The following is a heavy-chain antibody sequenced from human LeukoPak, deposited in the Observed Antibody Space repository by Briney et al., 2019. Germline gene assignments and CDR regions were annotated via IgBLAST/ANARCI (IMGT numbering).Heavy chain of an antibody. CDR1: GFTFSSYW. D-gene: IGHD4-11*01. J-gene: IGHJ5*02. CDR3: AKWGYHDYSLYNWFDP. CDR2: INSDGSAT. Sequence: GGSLRLSCAASGFTFSSYWMHWVRQAPGKGLVWVSRINSDGSATNYADSVKGRFTISRDNAKNTLYLQMNSLRAEDTAVYYCAKWGYHDYSLYNWFDPWGQGTLVTVSS. V-gene: IGHV3-74*01.